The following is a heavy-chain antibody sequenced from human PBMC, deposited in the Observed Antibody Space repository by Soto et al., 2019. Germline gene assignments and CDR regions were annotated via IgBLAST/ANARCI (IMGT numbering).Heavy chain of an antibody. CDR2: IYDSESA. V-gene: IGHV4-31*03. D-gene: IGHD6-6*01. CDR3: AIASSSSSAADY. J-gene: IGHJ4*02. Sequence: QVQLQESGPGLVKASQTLSLICNVSGESISSGGYYWSWIRHHPGKGLEWIGYIYDSESAYYNPSLKSRVTISMDTSKNHFAMKPSSVTAADTAVYYCAIASSSSSAADYWGQGTLVTVSS. CDR1: GESISSGGYY.